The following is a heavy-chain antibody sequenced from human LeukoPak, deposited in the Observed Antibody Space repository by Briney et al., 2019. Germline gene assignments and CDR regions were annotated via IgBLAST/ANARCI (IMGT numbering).Heavy chain of an antibody. CDR3: VSYNWNYPDY. D-gene: IGHD1-7*01. CDR2: INDDGSTT. J-gene: IGHJ4*02. CDR1: GCTFSIYY. V-gene: IGHV3-74*01. Sequence: GGSLRLSCAASGCTFSIYYRYWVRQAPGKGLVWVSRINDDGSTTAYADSVKGRFTISRDNAKNTLFLQMNSLRAEDTAVYYCVSYNWNYPDYWGQGTLVTVSS.